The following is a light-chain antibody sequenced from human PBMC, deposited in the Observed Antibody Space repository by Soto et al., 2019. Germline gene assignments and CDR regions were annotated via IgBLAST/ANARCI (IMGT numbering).Light chain of an antibody. V-gene: IGKV2-28*01. CDR3: MQTLQTPYT. Sequence: DIVMTQSPLSLPVTPGEPASISCRSSQSLLHSNGYNYLDWYLQKPGQSPQLLIYFVSNRASGVPDRFSGSGSGTDFTLKISRVEAEDVGAYYCMQTLQTPYTFGQGTKLEIK. CDR2: FVS. J-gene: IGKJ2*01. CDR1: QSLLHSNGYNY.